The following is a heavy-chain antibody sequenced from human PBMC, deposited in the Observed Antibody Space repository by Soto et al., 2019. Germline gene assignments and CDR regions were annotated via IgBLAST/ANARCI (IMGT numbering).Heavy chain of an antibody. CDR2: IYHSGST. J-gene: IGHJ4*02. V-gene: IGHV4-59*12. CDR1: GGSISSYY. Sequence: PSETLSLTCTVSGGSISSYYWSWLRQPPGKGLEWIGYIYHSGSTYYNPSLKSRVTISVDRSKNQFSLKLNSVTAEDTAVYYCARVPDYWGQGTLVTVSS. CDR3: ARVPDY.